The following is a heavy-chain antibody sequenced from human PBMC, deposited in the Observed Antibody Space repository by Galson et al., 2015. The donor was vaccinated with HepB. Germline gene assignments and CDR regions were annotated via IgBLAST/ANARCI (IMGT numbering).Heavy chain of an antibody. J-gene: IGHJ4*02. CDR1: GGSISSYY. V-gene: IGHV4-59*06. CDR2: IYYSGST. CDR3: VGTMIVVRGLEY. D-gene: IGHD3-22*01. Sequence: LSLTCTVSGGSISSYYWSWIRQHPGKGLEWIGYIYYSGSTYCNPSLKSRVTISVDTSKNQFSLKPSSVTAADTAVYYCVGTMIVVRGLEYWGQGTLVTVSS.